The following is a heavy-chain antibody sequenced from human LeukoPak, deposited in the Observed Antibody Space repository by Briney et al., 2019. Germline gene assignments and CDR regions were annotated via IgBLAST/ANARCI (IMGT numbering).Heavy chain of an antibody. CDR1: GGSISSYY. D-gene: IGHD2-2*01. Sequence: SETLSLTCTVSGGSISSYYWSWIRQPPGKGLEWIGYIYYSGSTNYNPSLKSRVTISVDTSKNQFSLKLSSVTAADTAVYYCARQATRSTAAMYYYYYGMDVWGQGTTVTVPS. V-gene: IGHV4-59*08. CDR3: ARQATRSTAAMYYYYYGMDV. J-gene: IGHJ6*02. CDR2: IYYSGST.